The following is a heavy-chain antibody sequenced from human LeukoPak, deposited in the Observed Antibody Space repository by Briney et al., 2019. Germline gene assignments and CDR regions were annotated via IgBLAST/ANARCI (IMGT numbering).Heavy chain of an antibody. J-gene: IGHJ5*02. V-gene: IGHV3-53*01. D-gene: IGHD6-13*01. CDR3: ARDPSSSQFP. CDR1: GFTVSSNY. Sequence: GGSLRLSCAASGFTVSSNYMSWVRQAPGKGLEWVSVIYSDGSTYYADSVKGRFTISRDNSKNMLYLQMDSLRAEDTAVYYCARDPSSSQFPWGQGTLVTVSS. CDR2: IYSDGST.